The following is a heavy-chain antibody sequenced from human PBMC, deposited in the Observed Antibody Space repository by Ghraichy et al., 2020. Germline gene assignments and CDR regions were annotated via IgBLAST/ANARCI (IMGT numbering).Heavy chain of an antibody. CDR2: IYYTGST. D-gene: IGHD3-9*01. J-gene: IGHJ4*01. CDR3: AGHTADPFTGFLDCFFDS. Sequence: SETLSLTCAVSGGSMSNRNHNWGWIRQPPGQGLEWIGRIYYTGSTNYNPSLESRVSMSVDTSKNQFSLKLRSVTAADTAVYYCAGHTADPFTGFLDCFFDSWGHGTLLTVSS. V-gene: IGHV4-39*01. CDR1: GGSMSNRNHN.